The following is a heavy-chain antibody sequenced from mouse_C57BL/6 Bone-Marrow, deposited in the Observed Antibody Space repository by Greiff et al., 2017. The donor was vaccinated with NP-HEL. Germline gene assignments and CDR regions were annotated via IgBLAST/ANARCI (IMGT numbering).Heavy chain of an antibody. CDR2: IYPGSGST. CDR1: GYTFTSYW. Sequence: VQLQQSGAELVKPGASVKMSCKASGYTFTSYWITWVKQRPGQGLEWIGDIYPGSGSTNYNEKFKSKATLTVDTSSSTAYMQLSSLTSEDSAVYYCARFHYYGSSYYWYFDVWGTGTTVTVSS. D-gene: IGHD1-1*01. CDR3: ARFHYYGSSYYWYFDV. V-gene: IGHV1-55*01. J-gene: IGHJ1*03.